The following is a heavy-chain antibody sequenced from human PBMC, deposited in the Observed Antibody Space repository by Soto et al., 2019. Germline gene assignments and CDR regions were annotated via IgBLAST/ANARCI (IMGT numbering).Heavy chain of an antibody. J-gene: IGHJ4*02. CDR3: TPLALKYSSGWYEFSD. CDR2: IKSKTDGGTT. D-gene: IGHD6-19*01. V-gene: IGHV3-15*07. CDR1: GFTFSNVW. Sequence: EVQLVESGGGLVKPGGSLRLSCAASGFTFSNVWMNWVRQAPGKGLEWVGRIKSKTDGGTTDYAAPGKGRFTISRDDSKHTLYLQMNSLKTEDTAVYYCTPLALKYSSGWYEFSDWGQGTLVTVSS.